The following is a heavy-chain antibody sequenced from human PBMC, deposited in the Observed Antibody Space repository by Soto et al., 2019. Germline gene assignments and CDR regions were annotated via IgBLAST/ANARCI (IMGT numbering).Heavy chain of an antibody. CDR1: GYTFTGYY. J-gene: IGHJ4*02. CDR3: AAIPRLHLGELSFDY. Sequence: ASVKVSCKASGYTFTGYYMHWVRQAPGQGLEWIGWINANSGGTNYAQKFQGWVTITRDMSTSTAYMELSSLRSEDTAVYYCAAIPRLHLGELSFDYWGQGTLVTVSS. CDR2: INANSGGT. V-gene: IGHV1-2*04. D-gene: IGHD3-16*02.